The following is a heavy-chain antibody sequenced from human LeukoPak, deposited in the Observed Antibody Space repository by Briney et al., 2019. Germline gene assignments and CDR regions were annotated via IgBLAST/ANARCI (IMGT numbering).Heavy chain of an antibody. V-gene: IGHV3-7*01. D-gene: IGHD3-16*01. Sequence: PGGSLRLSCAASGFTFSSYSMNWVRQAPGKGLEWVANIKQDGSEKYYVDSVKGRFTISRDNAKNSLYLQMNSLRAEDTAVYYCARVSYGSFDYWGQGTLVTVSS. CDR1: GFTFSSYS. CDR2: IKQDGSEK. CDR3: ARVSYGSFDY. J-gene: IGHJ4*02.